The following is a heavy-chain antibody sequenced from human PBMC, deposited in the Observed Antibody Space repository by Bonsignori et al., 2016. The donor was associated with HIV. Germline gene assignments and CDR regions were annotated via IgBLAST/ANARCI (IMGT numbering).Heavy chain of an antibody. Sequence: WVRQAPGQGLEWMGGIIPILGIANYAQKFQGRVTITADESTSTAYMELSSLRSEDTAVYYCARAGAFDIWGPRDNGHRLL. CDR3: ARAGAFDI. V-gene: IGHV1-69*10. J-gene: IGHJ3*02. CDR2: IIPILGIA.